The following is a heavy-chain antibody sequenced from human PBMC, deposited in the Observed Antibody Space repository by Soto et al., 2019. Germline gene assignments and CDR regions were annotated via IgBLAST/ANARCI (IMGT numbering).Heavy chain of an antibody. Sequence: SETLSLTCTVSGGSISSGGYYWSWIRQHPGKGLEWIGYIYYSGSTYYNPSLKSRVTISVDTSKNQFSLKLSSVTAADTAVDYCARPDGSGNYYGYYFDYWEQETLVNVSS. J-gene: IGHJ4*02. D-gene: IGHD4-4*01. CDR2: IYYSGST. CDR1: GGSISSGGYY. V-gene: IGHV4-31*03. CDR3: ARPDGSGNYYGYYFDY.